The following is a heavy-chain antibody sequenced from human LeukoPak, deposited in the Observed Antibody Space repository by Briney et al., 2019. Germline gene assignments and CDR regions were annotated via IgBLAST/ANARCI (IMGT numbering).Heavy chain of an antibody. D-gene: IGHD5-18*01. CDR3: ARDPVGEYSYLP. Sequence: PSETLSLTCTVSGYSISSGYYWGWIRQPPGKGLEWIGSIYHSGSTYYNPSLKSRVTISVDTSKNQFSLKLSSVTAADTAVYYCARDPVGEYSYLPWGQGTLVTVSS. J-gene: IGHJ5*02. CDR2: IYHSGST. CDR1: GYSISSGYY. V-gene: IGHV4-38-2*02.